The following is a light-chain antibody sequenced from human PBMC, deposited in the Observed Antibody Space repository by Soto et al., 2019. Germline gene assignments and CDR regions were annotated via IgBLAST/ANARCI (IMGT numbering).Light chain of an antibody. V-gene: IGKV1-5*03. CDR2: KAS. J-gene: IGKJ1*01. CDR1: QTIRSG. Sequence: DIQMTQSPSTLSASVGDRVTITCRASQTIRSGWAWYQQKPGKAPKLLIYKASTLKSGVPSRFSGSGSGTEFTLTISSLQPDDFATYYCQHYNSYSEACGQGTKV. CDR3: QHYNSYSEA.